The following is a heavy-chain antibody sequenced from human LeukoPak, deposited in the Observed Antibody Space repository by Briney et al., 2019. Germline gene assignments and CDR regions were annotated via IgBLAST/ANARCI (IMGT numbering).Heavy chain of an antibody. CDR3: ARGTVVVTAFWFDP. CDR1: GFTFSDYY. CDR2: ISSSGSTI. D-gene: IGHD2-21*02. V-gene: IGHV3-11*04. Sequence: AGGSLRLSCAASGFTFSDYYMSWLRQAPGKGLEWVSYISSSGSTIYYADSVKGRFTISRDNAKNSLYLQMNSLRAEDTAVYYCARGTVVVTAFWFDPWGQGTLVTVSS. J-gene: IGHJ5*02.